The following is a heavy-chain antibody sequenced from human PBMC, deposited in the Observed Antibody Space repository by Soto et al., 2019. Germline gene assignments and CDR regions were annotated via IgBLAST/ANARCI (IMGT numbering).Heavy chain of an antibody. V-gene: IGHV2-5*02. J-gene: IGHJ5*02. Sequence: QINLIESGPTLVKPTQTLTLTCTFSGFSLSTSGAAVGWVRQPPGRALEWLALIYWDGDKRYNASLGNRLTITKDTSMNQMVLTLTNVHPADTTTYYCAHRATMTIFGLIIDNGIWFDPWGQGTRVIVSS. CDR3: AHRATMTIFGLIIDNGIWFDP. CDR1: GFSLSTSGAA. CDR2: IYWDGDK. D-gene: IGHD3-3*01.